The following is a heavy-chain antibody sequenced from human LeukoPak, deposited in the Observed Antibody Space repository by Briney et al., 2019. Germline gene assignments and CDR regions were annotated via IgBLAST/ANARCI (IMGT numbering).Heavy chain of an antibody. CDR3: AKRRGLELLYYYYMDV. V-gene: IGHV3-21*01. J-gene: IGHJ6*03. D-gene: IGHD1-7*01. CDR1: GFTFNTYT. Sequence: GGSLRLSCAASGFTFNTYTMNWVRQAPGKGLEWVSSITASSTAIYSADSVKGRFTISRDNAKNFLYLQMNSLRAEDTAVYYCAKRRGLELLYYYYMDVWAKGPRSPSP. CDR2: ITASSTAI.